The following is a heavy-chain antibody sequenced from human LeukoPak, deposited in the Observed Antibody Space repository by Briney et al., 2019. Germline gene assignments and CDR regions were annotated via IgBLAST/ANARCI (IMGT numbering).Heavy chain of an antibody. CDR2: IYYSGST. V-gene: IGHV4-59*01. D-gene: IGHD6-19*01. Sequence: PSETLSLTCTVSGGSISSYYWSWLRQPPGKGLEWIGYIYYSGSTNYNPSLKSRVTISVDTSKNQFSLKLSSVTAADTAVYYCARGGGAVGGIFRGNDAFDIWGQGTMVTGSS. J-gene: IGHJ3*02. CDR3: ARGGGAVGGIFRGNDAFDI. CDR1: GGSISSYY.